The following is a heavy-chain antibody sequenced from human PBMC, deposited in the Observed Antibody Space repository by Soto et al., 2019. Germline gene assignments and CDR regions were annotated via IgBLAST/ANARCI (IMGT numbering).Heavy chain of an antibody. CDR3: AREYSVAATIAVAGNGYFDY. Sequence: SVKVSCKASGGTFSSYAISWVRQAPGQGLEWMGGIIPIFGTANYAQKFQGRVTITADESTSTAYMELSSLRSEDTAVYYCAREYSVAATIAVAGNGYFDYWGQGTLVTVSS. V-gene: IGHV1-69*13. CDR1: GGTFSSYA. D-gene: IGHD6-19*01. CDR2: IIPIFGTA. J-gene: IGHJ4*02.